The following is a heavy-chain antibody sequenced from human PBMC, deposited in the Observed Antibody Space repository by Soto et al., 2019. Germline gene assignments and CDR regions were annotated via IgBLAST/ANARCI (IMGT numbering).Heavy chain of an antibody. CDR3: ARLYGSGSPVAY. V-gene: IGHV4-31*03. D-gene: IGHD3-10*01. CDR2: IYYSGRT. Sequence: TSETLSLTCTVSGGSINNSGYYWSWIRQHPGKGLEWIGYIYYSGRTYYNPSLKSRVTISVDTSKNQFSLKLNSVTAADTAVYYCARLYGSGSPVAYWGQGTLVTVSS. J-gene: IGHJ4*02. CDR1: GGSINNSGYY.